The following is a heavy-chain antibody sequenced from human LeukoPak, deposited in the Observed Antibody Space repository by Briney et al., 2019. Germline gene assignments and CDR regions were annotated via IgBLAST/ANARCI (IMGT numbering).Heavy chain of an antibody. CDR3: ASGVVVITLPREGAFDI. J-gene: IGHJ3*02. CDR2: ISSSGSTI. D-gene: IGHD3-22*01. CDR1: GFTFSSYE. V-gene: IGHV3-48*03. Sequence: GGSLRLSCAASGFTFSSYEMNWVRQAPGKGLEWVSYISSSGSTIYYADSVKGRFTISRDNAKNSLYLQMNSLRAEDTAVYYCASGVVVITLPREGAFDISGQGTMVTVSS.